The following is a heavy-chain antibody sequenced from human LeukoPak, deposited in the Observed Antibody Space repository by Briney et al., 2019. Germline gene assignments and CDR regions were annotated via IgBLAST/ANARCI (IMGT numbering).Heavy chain of an antibody. J-gene: IGHJ6*04. D-gene: IGHD3-10*01. CDR1: GGSFSGYY. CDR2: INHSGST. Sequence: PSETLSLTCAVYGGSFSGYYWSWIRQPPGKGLEWIGEINHSGSTNYNPSLKSRVTISVDTSKNQFSLKLSSVTAADTAVYCCARGRMGITMVRGARDPAAYYYGMDVWGKGTTVTVSS. CDR3: ARGRMGITMVRGARDPAAYYYGMDV. V-gene: IGHV4-34*01.